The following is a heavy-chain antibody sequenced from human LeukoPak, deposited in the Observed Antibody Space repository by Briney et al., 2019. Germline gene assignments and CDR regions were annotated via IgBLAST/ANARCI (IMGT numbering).Heavy chain of an antibody. J-gene: IGHJ6*02. CDR1: GFTFSSYW. Sequence: GGSLRLSCAASGFTFSSYWMSWVRQAPGKGLEWVANIKQDGSEKYYVDSVKGRFTISRDNAKNSLYLQMNSLRAEDTAVYYCARVAAQGPYYYYGMDVWGQGTTVTVSS. V-gene: IGHV3-7*01. CDR3: ARVAAQGPYYYYGMDV. D-gene: IGHD6-6*01. CDR2: IKQDGSEK.